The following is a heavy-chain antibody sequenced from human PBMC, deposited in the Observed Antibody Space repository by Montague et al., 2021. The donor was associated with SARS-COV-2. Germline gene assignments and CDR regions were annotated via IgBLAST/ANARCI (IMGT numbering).Heavy chain of an antibody. V-gene: IGHV3-30*18. CDR3: AKEGVHCSGDTRHSFFDY. CDR1: GFTFSDYG. Sequence: SLRLSCAASGFTFSDYGMHWVRQVPGKGLELVALISYDGGNKYYAESVKGRFTISRDNSKNTLYLQMNSLRPEDAAVYYCAKEGVHCSGDTRHSFFDYWGQGTLVTVSS. D-gene: IGHD2-15*01. J-gene: IGHJ4*02. CDR2: ISYDGGNK.